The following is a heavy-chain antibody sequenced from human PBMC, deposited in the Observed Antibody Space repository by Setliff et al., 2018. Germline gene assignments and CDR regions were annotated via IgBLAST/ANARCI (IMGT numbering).Heavy chain of an antibody. Sequence: ASVKVSCKASGYTLSKYYMHWVRQAPGQGLEWMGIINPSGGNTNYAQKFQGRVTMTSDTSTSTVYMELSSLRSEDTALYYCARDLSPRSTTGCYGTLYYYYYMDVWGKGTTVTVSS. D-gene: IGHD2-2*01. CDR1: GYTLSKYY. J-gene: IGHJ6*03. CDR2: INPSGGNT. CDR3: ARDLSPRSTTGCYGTLYYYYYMDV. V-gene: IGHV1-46*03.